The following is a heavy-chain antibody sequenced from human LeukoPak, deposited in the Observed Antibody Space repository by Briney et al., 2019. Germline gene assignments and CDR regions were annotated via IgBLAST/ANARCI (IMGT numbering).Heavy chain of an antibody. CDR3: ARRRLGYYFDY. V-gene: IGHV4-34*01. CDR1: GGSLSGYY. Sequence: SETLSLSCGVYGGSLSGYYWSWIRQPPGKGLEWIGEINPRGSTNYNPSLKSRVTLSADTSKNQFSLTLNSVTAADTAVYYCARRRLGYYFDYWGQGTLVTVSS. D-gene: IGHD5-24*01. J-gene: IGHJ4*02. CDR2: INPRGST.